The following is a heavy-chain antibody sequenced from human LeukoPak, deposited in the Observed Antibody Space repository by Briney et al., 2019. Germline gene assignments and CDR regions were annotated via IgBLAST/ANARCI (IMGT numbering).Heavy chain of an antibody. J-gene: IGHJ4*02. V-gene: IGHV4-31*03. CDR2: IYYSGST. D-gene: IGHD5-18*01. CDR1: GGSISSGGYY. CDR3: AKVRGDTAMVDDY. Sequence: SETLSLTCTVSGGSISSGGYYWSWIRQHPGKGLEWIGYIYYSGSTYYNPSLKSRVTISVDTSKNQFSLKLSSVTAADTAVYYCAKVRGDTAMVDDYWGQGTLVTVSS.